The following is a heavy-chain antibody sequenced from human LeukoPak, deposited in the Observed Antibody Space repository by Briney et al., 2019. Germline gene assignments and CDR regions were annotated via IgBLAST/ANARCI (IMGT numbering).Heavy chain of an antibody. CDR3: ARETRGTVGSY. Sequence: PGGSLRLSCAASAFTFRTYWMSWVRQAPGKGLEWVAMIKPDGSEKYYVDSVKGLFTISRDNAKNSLYLQMTSLRAEDTAVYYCARETRGTVGSYWGRGTLATVSS. D-gene: IGHD4-23*01. CDR2: IKPDGSEK. J-gene: IGHJ4*02. V-gene: IGHV3-7*05. CDR1: AFTFRTYW.